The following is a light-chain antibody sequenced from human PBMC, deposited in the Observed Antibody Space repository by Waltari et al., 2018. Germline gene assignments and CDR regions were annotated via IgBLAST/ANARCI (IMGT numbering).Light chain of an antibody. CDR1: SADVGGYNY. Sequence: QSALTQPPSASGSPGQSVTISCTGTSADVGGYNYVSWYQQHPGKAPRLLIYEVSKRPSWVPDRFSCSKSGNTASLTVSGLQAEDEADYYCSSFAGGKYVFGTGTRIAV. V-gene: IGLV2-8*01. J-gene: IGLJ1*01. CDR3: SSFAGGKYV. CDR2: EVS.